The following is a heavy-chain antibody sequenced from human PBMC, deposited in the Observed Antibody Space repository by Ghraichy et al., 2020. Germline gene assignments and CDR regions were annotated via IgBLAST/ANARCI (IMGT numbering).Heavy chain of an antibody. CDR2: IKQDGSEK. CDR3: ARDGPPHIVLMVYAFDY. J-gene: IGHJ4*02. Sequence: GGSLRLSCAASGFTFSSYWMSWVRQAPGKRLEWVANIKQDGSEKYYVDSVKGRFTISRDNAKNSLYLQMNSLRAEDTAVYYCARDGPPHIVLMVYAFDYWGQGTLVTVSS. CDR1: GFTFSSYW. V-gene: IGHV3-7*03. D-gene: IGHD2-8*01.